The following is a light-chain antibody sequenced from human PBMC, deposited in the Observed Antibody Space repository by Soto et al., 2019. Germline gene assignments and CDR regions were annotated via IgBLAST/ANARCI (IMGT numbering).Light chain of an antibody. Sequence: QSVLTQPPSVSAAPGQKVTISCSGSSSNIGDNYVSWYKQLPGAAPKLLIYDNDRRPSGIPDRFSGSKSGTSATLGITGLQAGDEADYYCGTWDDSVSAAYVFGSGKKVTV. CDR2: DND. CDR1: SSNIGDNY. CDR3: GTWDDSVSAAYV. J-gene: IGLJ1*01. V-gene: IGLV1-51*01.